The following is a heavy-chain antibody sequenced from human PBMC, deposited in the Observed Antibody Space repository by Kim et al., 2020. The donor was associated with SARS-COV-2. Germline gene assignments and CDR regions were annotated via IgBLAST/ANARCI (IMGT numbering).Heavy chain of an antibody. J-gene: IGHJ3*02. CDR3: ARDNIDWDLDI. Sequence: ASVKVSCKASGYRFTNNKIHWVRQAPGQRLEWMARITAIDGFTVYAQNLQGRLTVTRDTSTSTVYMELSSLRSDDTAVYYCARDNIDWDLDIWSRGTMVTVS. D-gene: IGHD1-26*01. CDR1: GYRFTNNK. CDR2: ITAIDGFT. V-gene: IGHV1-46*04.